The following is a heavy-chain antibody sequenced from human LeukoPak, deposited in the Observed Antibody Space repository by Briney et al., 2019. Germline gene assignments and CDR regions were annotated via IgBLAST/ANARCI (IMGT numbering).Heavy chain of an antibody. CDR2: ISSSGETI. CDR3: IPPAAGLRRTISTEYFQH. V-gene: IGHV3-48*03. Sequence: GGSLRLSCAASGFTFSSYDMYWVRQAPGKGLEWVAYISSSGETIYYAASVKGRFTISRDNANKSLYLRMNSLRVEDTAIYYCIPPAAGLRRTISTEYFQHWGQGALVTVSS. CDR1: GFTFSSYD. D-gene: IGHD2-2*01. J-gene: IGHJ1*01.